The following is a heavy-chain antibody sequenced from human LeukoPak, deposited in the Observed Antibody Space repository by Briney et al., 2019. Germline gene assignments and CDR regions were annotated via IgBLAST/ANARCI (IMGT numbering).Heavy chain of an antibody. J-gene: IGHJ6*03. CDR2: INHRGGT. D-gene: IGHD2-8*01. CDR1: GGSFSGYY. V-gene: IGHV4-34*01. CDR3: ARGGYCTNGVCYRPHFFYYYMDV. Sequence: SETLSLTCAVYGGSFSGYYWSWIRQPPEKGLEWIGEINHRGGTNYNPSLQSRVTISLDTSKSQFSLKLSSVTAADTAVYYCARGGYCTNGVCYRPHFFYYYMDVWGKGTTVTVSS.